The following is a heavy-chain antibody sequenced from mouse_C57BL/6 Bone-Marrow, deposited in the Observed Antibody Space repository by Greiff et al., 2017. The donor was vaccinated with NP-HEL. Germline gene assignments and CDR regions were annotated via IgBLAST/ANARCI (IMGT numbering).Heavy chain of an antibody. CDR3: ARDARRDGYYAMDY. V-gene: IGHV7-1*01. J-gene: IGHJ4*01. D-gene: IGHD2-3*01. CDR2: SRNKANDYTT. CDR1: GFTFSDFY. Sequence: EVKLVESGGGLVQSGRSLRLSCATSGFTFSDFYMEWVRQAPGKGLEWIAASRNKANDYTTEYSASVKGRFIVSRDTSPSILYLQMNALRAEDTAIYYCARDARRDGYYAMDYWGQGTSVTVSS.